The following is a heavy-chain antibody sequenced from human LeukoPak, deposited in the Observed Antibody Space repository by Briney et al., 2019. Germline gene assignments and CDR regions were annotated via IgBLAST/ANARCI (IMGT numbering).Heavy chain of an antibody. J-gene: IGHJ4*02. D-gene: IGHD6-6*01. CDR1: GYTFTTYA. CDR3: ARPKERGSSYYFDY. Sequence: ASVKVSCKASGYTFTTYAMNWVRQAPGQGLEWMGWINTNTGNPTYAQDFTGRFVFSLDTSVSTAYLQISSLKAEDTAVYYCARPKERGSSYYFDYWGQGTLVTVSS. V-gene: IGHV7-4-1*02. CDR2: INTNTGNP.